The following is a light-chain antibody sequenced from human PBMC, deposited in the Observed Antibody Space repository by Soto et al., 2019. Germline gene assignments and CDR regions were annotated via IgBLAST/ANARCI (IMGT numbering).Light chain of an antibody. CDR3: QSYDSTLSARYV. CDR1: SSNIGAGYD. V-gene: IGLV1-40*01. Sequence: QSVLTQPPSVSGAPGQRFTISCTGSSSNIGAGYDVHWYQQRPGTAPKLLIFGNINRPSGGPDRFSGSKSGTSASLAITGLQAEDEGDYYCQSYDSTLSARYVFGTGTKVTVL. J-gene: IGLJ1*01. CDR2: GNI.